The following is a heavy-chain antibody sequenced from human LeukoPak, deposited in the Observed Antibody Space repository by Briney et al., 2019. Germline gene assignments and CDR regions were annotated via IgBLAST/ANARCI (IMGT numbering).Heavy chain of an antibody. CDR3: VRGNRKDGLDV. Sequence: NTSETLSLTCTVSGGSISSGGYYWNRIRQHPGKGLEWLGYIYYSGSTSYNPSLKSRVTISVDTSKNQFSLNLSSVTAADTAVYFCVRGNRKDGLDVWGQGTTVTVSS. CDR1: GGSISSGGYY. J-gene: IGHJ6*02. CDR2: IYYSGST. V-gene: IGHV4-31*03.